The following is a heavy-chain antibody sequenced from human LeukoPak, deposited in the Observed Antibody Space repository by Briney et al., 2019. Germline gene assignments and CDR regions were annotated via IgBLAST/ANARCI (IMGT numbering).Heavy chain of an antibody. V-gene: IGHV4-59*12. CDR3: ARESGSYHS. J-gene: IGHJ4*02. CDR1: GGSISSYY. CDR2: IYYSGST. Sequence: PPETLSLTCTVSGGSISSYYWSWIRQPPGKGLEWIGYIYYSGSTSYNPSLKGRVTISVDTSKNQFSLKLSSVTAADTAVYYCARESGSYHSWGQGTLVTVSS. D-gene: IGHD1-26*01.